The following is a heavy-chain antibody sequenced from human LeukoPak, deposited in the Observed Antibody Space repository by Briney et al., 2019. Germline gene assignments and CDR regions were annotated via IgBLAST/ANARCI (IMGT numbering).Heavy chain of an antibody. CDR2: FHYSATT. Sequence: SETLSLTYNVSGGSVSSDYWSWLRQTPGKGLEWIGYFHYSATTNYNPSLKSRVSMSLDTSKNQFSLDVTSVTGADTAIYYCATGHSSGWFDYWGRGTLVTVSS. CDR1: GGSVSSDY. D-gene: IGHD6-19*01. CDR3: ATGHSSGWFDY. J-gene: IGHJ4*02. V-gene: IGHV4-59*02.